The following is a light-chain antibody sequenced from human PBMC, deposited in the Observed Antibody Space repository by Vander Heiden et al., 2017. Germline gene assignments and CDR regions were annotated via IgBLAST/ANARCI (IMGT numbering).Light chain of an antibody. CDR2: DAS. CDR3: QQRSNWPPGAT. Sequence: IVLTQSPATLSLSPGERATLSCMASQCVSSYLAWYQQKPGQAPRLLIYDASNRATGIPARFSGSGSGTDFTLTISSLEPEDFAVYYCQQRSNWPPGATFGHGTKVDIK. J-gene: IGKJ3*01. V-gene: IGKV3-11*01. CDR1: QCVSSY.